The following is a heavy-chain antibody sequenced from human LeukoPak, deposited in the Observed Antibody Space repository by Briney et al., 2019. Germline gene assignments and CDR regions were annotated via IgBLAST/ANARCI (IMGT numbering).Heavy chain of an antibody. CDR3: AKEPNSYSSGWYFQH. V-gene: IGHV3-30*18. CDR1: GFTFSHYG. CDR2: ISHDGSVT. D-gene: IGHD6-25*01. J-gene: IGHJ1*01. Sequence: GMSLRLSCAASGFTFSHYGMQWVSQAPGKGLEWVAVISHDGSVTFYADSVKGRFTISRDNSKYTVDLQMYSLRAEDTAVYYCAKEPNSYSSGWYFQHWGQGTLVTVSS.